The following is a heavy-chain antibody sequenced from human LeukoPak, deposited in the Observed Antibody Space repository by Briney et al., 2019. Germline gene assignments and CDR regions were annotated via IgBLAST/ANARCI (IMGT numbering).Heavy chain of an antibody. J-gene: IGHJ4*02. Sequence: SETLSLTCTVSGGSISNGDHYWSWIRQHPGKGLEWIGHIYYSGSTNYNPSLKSRVTISVDTSKNQFSLKLSSVTAADTAVYYCAREASWELGRVVDYWGQGTLVTVSS. V-gene: IGHV4-61*08. D-gene: IGHD1-26*01. CDR3: AREASWELGRVVDY. CDR1: GGSISNGDHY. CDR2: IYYSGST.